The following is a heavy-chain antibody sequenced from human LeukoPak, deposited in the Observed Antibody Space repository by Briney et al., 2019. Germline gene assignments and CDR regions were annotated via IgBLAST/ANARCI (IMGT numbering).Heavy chain of an antibody. CDR1: GYIFTSYN. CDR2: INPSGGST. J-gene: IGHJ4*02. CDR3: ARFAVHRRITVAGQFGLDY. Sequence: ASVKVSCKASGYIFTSYNIYWVRQVPGQGLEWMGIINPSGGSTNYAQKFQGRVTMTRDTSTSTVYMELSSLRSEDTAVYYCARFAVHRRITVAGQFGLDYWGQGTLVSVSS. V-gene: IGHV1-46*01. D-gene: IGHD6-19*01.